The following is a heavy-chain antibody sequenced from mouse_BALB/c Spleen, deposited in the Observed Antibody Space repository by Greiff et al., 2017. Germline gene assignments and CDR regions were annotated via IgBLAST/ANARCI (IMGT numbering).Heavy chain of an antibody. CDR2: IYPGSGST. J-gene: IGHJ2*01. D-gene: IGHD3-2*01. V-gene: IGHV1-55*01. CDR1: GYNFTSYW. CDR3: ARSETARAYFDD. Sequence: QVQLQQPGAELVKPGTSVKLSCKASGYNFTSYWINWVKLRPGQGLEWIGDIYPGSGSTNYNEKFKSKATLTVDTSSSTAYMQLSSLASEDSALYYCARSETARAYFDDWGQGTTLTVSS.